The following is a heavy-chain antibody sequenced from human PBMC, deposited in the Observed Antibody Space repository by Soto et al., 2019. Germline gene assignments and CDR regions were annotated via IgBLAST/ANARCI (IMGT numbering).Heavy chain of an antibody. CDR2: ISGSGGST. V-gene: IGHV3-23*01. CDR1: GFTFSSYA. Sequence: PGGSLRLSCAASGFTFSSYAMSWVRQAPGKGLEWVSAISGSGGSTYYADSVKGRFTISRDNSKNTLYLQMNSLRAEDTAVYYCAKVGVVIWSPAHFDYWGQGTLVTVSS. D-gene: IGHD2-21*01. CDR3: AKVGVVIWSPAHFDY. J-gene: IGHJ4*02.